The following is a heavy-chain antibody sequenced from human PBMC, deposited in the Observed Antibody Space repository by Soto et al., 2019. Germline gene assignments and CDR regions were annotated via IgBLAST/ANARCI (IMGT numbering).Heavy chain of an antibody. CDR3: ARATFGAVLHLEA. J-gene: IGHJ6*02. CDR2: IYPSGAT. CDR1: GASISTEGYT. Sequence: SDTLSLTCAVSGASISTEGYTWCWIRQPPGKGLEWIGYIYPSGATHYNPSLKSRVTISLDASRNRFSLSVGSVTAADTAVYYCARATFGAVLHLEAWGXGTTVTVSS. D-gene: IGHD3-3*01. V-gene: IGHV4-30-2*01.